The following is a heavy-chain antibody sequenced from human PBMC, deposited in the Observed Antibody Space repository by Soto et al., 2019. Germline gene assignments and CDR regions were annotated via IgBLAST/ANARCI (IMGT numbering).Heavy chain of an antibody. V-gene: IGHV1-69*01. Sequence: QVQLVQSGAEVRKPGSSVKVSCKASGGTFTKYAISWVRQAPGQGLEWLGGIIPVFGATDYAQTFQDRATMTAVEATRTVHMELRSLRSEDTAVYFCAAYPGWSDALNQLAITTCGFFWGQGALVTVSP. CDR3: AAYPGWSDALNQLAITTCGFF. CDR1: GGTFTKYA. J-gene: IGHJ4*02. CDR2: IIPVFGAT. D-gene: IGHD3-22*01.